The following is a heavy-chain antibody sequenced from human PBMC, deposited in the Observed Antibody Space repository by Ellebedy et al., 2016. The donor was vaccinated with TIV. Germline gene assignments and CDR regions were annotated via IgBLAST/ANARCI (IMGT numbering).Heavy chain of an antibody. CDR3: AVTMIVVGGDAFDI. CDR2: FDTEDGET. D-gene: IGHD3-22*01. CDR1: GYTLTELS. V-gene: IGHV1-24*01. Sequence: AASVKVSCKVFGYTLTELSIHWVRQAPGKGLEWLGGFDTEDGETNYAQKFQGRVTMTEDTSTDTAYMELSSLRSEDTAVYYWAVTMIVVGGDAFDIWGQGTLVTVSS. J-gene: IGHJ3*02.